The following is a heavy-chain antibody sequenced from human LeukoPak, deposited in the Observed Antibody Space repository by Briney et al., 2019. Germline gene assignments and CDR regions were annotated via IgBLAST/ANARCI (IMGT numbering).Heavy chain of an antibody. CDR2: ISYDGSNK. CDR3: ARDLLRIAVAGTGD. D-gene: IGHD6-19*01. CDR1: GFTFSDPW. Sequence: TGGSLRLSCAASGFTFSDPWMSWVRQAPGKGLEWVAVISYDGSNKYYADSVKGRFTISRDNSKNTLYLQMNSLRAEDTAVYYCARDLLRIAVAGTGDWGQGTLVTVSS. V-gene: IGHV3-30*03. J-gene: IGHJ4*02.